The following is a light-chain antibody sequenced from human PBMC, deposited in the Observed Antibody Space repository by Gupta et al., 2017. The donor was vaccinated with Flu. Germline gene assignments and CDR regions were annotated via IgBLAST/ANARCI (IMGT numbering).Light chain of an antibody. CDR1: QDISDS. CDR2: GAS. J-gene: IGKJ4*01. V-gene: IGKV1-33*01. CDR3: QQYDDLLLLT. Sequence: DIQMTQSPSSLSVSVGDRVTITCQASQDISDSLNWYQQKPGKAPKLLISGASTLEPGVPSRFTGSGSGTVFTFTISSLQPEDFATYYCQQYDDLLLLTFGGGTKVEIK.